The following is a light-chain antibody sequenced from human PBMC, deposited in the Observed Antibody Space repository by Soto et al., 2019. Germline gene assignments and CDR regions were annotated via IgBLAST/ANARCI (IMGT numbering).Light chain of an antibody. V-gene: IGLV1-47*01. CDR1: SSNIGSNY. CDR3: AAWDDSLSGDVV. Sequence: QLVLTQPPSASGTPGQRVTISCSGSSSNIGSNYVYWYQQLPGTAPKLLIYRNNQRPSGVPDRFSGSKSGTAASLAISGLRSEDEADYYCAAWDDSLSGDVVFGGGVKLTVL. CDR2: RNN. J-gene: IGLJ2*01.